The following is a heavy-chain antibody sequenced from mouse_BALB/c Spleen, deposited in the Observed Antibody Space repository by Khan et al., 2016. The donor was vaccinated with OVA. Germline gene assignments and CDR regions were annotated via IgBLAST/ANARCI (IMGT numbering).Heavy chain of an antibody. J-gene: IGHJ2*01. CDR3: ARGDYYGYYFDY. D-gene: IGHD1-1*01. CDR1: GYSITSGYA. CDR2: ISYSGGT. Sequence: EVKLLESGPGLVKPSQSLSLTCTVTGYSITSGYAWNWIRQFPGNKLEWMGYISYSGGTSYNPSLKSRISITRDTSQNQFFLQLNSVTTEDKATNYCARGDYYGYYFDYWGQGTPLTVSS. V-gene: IGHV3-2*02.